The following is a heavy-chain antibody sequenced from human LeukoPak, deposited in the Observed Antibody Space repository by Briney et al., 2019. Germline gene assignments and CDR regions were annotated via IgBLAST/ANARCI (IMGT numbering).Heavy chain of an antibody. V-gene: IGHV3-9*01. CDR1: GFTFDDYA. J-gene: IGHJ5*02. Sequence: GRSLRLSCAASGFTFDDYAMHWVRQAPGKGLEWVSGISWNSGSIGYADSVKGRFTISRDNAKNSLYLQMNSLRAEDTAVYYCAKDDNWFDPWGQGTLVTVSS. CDR2: ISWNSGSI. CDR3: AKDDNWFDP.